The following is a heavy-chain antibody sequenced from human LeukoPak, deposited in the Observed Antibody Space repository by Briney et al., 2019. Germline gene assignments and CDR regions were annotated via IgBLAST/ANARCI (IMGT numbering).Heavy chain of an antibody. J-gene: IGHJ4*02. CDR3: ARDSSKSIAVAVTYFDY. V-gene: IGHV3-48*03. D-gene: IGHD6-13*01. CDR2: ISSSGSTI. CDR1: GFTFSSYE. Sequence: PGGSLRLSCAASGFTFSSYEMNWVRQAPGKGLEWVSYISSSGSTIYYADSVKGRFTISRDNAKNSLYLQMNSLRAEDTTVYYCARDSSKSIAVAVTYFDYWGQGTLVTVSS.